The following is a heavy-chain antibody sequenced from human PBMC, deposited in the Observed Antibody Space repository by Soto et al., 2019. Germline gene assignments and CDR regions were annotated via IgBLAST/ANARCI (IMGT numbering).Heavy chain of an antibody. Sequence: SETLSLTCAVSGYSITNGYYWGWIRQPPGMGLEWIGSIYHSGSTSYNPSLRSRVTISVVTSKNQFSLKLRSVTAADAAMYYCAKVGGGGPVTAAIRRFDSWGQGTQVTVSS. D-gene: IGHD3-16*01. CDR3: AKVGGGGPVTAAIRRFDS. J-gene: IGHJ4*02. CDR1: GYSITNGYY. V-gene: IGHV4-38-2*01. CDR2: IYHSGST.